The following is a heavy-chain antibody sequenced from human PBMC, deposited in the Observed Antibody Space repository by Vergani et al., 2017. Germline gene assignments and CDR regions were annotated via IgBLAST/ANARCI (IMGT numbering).Heavy chain of an antibody. CDR3: ARYSQLGVVGYMDV. D-gene: IGHD2-2*01. J-gene: IGHJ6*03. CDR1: GYTFTGYY. Sequence: QVQLVQSGAEVKKPGASVKVSCKASGYTFTGYYMHWVRQAPGQGLEWMGWINPNSGGTNYAQKFQGRVTMTRDTSISTAYMELSSLRSEDTAVYYCARYSQLGVVGYMDVWGKGTTVTVSS. CDR2: INPNSGGT. V-gene: IGHV1-2*02.